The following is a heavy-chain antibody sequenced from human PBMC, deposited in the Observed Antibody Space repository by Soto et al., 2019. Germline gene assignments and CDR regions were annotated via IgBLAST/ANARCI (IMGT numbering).Heavy chain of an antibody. V-gene: IGHV1-69*01. CDR3: AKEVGTTHYYNYTMDV. D-gene: IGHD1-1*01. CDR1: GGIFSNYA. CDR2: IIPIYGIT. Sequence: QVQLVQSGAEVKKPGSSVKVSCKASGGIFSNYAISWVRQAPGQGLEWMGGIIPIYGITKYAQKFQGRVTITADESTTTVYMEQRSLRSADTAVYYCAKEVGTTHYYNYTMDVWGQGTSVIVSA. J-gene: IGHJ6*01.